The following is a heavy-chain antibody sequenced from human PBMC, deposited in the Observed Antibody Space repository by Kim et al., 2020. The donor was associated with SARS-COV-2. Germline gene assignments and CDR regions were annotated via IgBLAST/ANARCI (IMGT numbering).Heavy chain of an antibody. D-gene: IGHD6-19*01. Sequence: DSVKGRFTISRDNSKNTLYLQMNSLRAEDTAVYYCARSGLGIAVAGWFDPWGQGTLVTVSS. CDR3: ARSGLGIAVAGWFDP. V-gene: IGHV3-66*01. J-gene: IGHJ5*02.